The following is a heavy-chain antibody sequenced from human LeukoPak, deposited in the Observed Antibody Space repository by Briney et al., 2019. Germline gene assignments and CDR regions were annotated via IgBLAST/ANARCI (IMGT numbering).Heavy chain of an antibody. CDR3: ARDLYSSGWYYLGDWFDP. V-gene: IGHV4-39*07. D-gene: IGHD6-19*01. J-gene: IGHJ5*02. CDR1: GGSISSSSYY. Sequence: PSETLSLTCTVSGGSISSSSYYWGWIRQPPGKGLEWIGSIHYSGSTYYNPSLKSRVTISVDTSKNQFSLKLSSVTAADTAVYYCARDLYSSGWYYLGDWFDPWGQGTLVTVSS. CDR2: IHYSGST.